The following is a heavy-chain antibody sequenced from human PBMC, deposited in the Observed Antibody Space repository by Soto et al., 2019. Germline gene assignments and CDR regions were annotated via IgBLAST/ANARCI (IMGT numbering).Heavy chain of an antibody. CDR2: IYYSGST. Sequence: SSETLSLTCTVSGGSISTYYWSWIPQPPGEGLEWIGYIYYSGSTNYNPSLRSRVTISADTSKDQFSLKLRSVTAADTAVYYCARGPRHDILTGYSYYFDYWGQGTQVTVSS. J-gene: IGHJ4*02. V-gene: IGHV4-59*01. CDR1: GGSISTYY. D-gene: IGHD3-9*01. CDR3: ARGPRHDILTGYSYYFDY.